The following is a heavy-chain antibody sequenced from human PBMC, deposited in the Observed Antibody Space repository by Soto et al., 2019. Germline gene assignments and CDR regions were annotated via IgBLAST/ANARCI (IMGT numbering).Heavy chain of an antibody. CDR3: ARAVDGYSQFAD. J-gene: IGHJ4*02. CDR2: IYHGGST. Sequence: QVQLRESGSGLVKPSQTLSLTCSVSGASVTRDGNGWTWIRQPPAKGLEFVASIYHGGSTFYNPSLRSRVTISLDRSKNQFALKLTSVTAADTAVYYCARAVDGYSQFADWGQGTLVTVSS. D-gene: IGHD4-4*01. CDR1: GASVTRDGNG. V-gene: IGHV4-30-2*01.